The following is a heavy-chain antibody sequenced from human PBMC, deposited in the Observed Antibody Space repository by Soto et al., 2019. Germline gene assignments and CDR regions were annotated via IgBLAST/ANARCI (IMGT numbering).Heavy chain of an antibody. J-gene: IGHJ4*02. D-gene: IGHD3-3*01. CDR3: ARGTDYDFWSGYWGLLDY. CDR1: GGSISSGGYY. V-gene: IGHV4-31*03. Sequence: QVQLQESGPGLVKPSQTLSLTCTVSGGSISSGGYYWSWIRQHPGKGLEWIGYIYYSGSTYYNPSLKSRVTISVDTSKNQFSLKLSSVTAADTAVYYCARGTDYDFWSGYWGLLDYWGQGTLVTVSS. CDR2: IYYSGST.